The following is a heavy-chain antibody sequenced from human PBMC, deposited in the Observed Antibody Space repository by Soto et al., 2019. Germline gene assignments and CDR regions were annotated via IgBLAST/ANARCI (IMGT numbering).Heavy chain of an antibody. Sequence: QVQLVQSGAELKKPGSSVKVSCKASGDTFSLYTINWVRQAPGLGLERMGRVNPILSMSNYAQKFQGRVTMTADKSTSTAYMELRSLRSADTAFYYCATSYGSGYRAFDYWGQGALVTVSS. D-gene: IGHD3-10*01. CDR2: VNPILSMS. CDR1: GDTFSLYT. V-gene: IGHV1-69*02. J-gene: IGHJ4*02. CDR3: ATSYGSGYRAFDY.